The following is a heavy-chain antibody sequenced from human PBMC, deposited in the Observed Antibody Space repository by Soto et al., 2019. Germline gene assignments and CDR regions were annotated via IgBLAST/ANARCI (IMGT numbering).Heavy chain of an antibody. J-gene: IGHJ4*02. Sequence: EVQLVESGGGLVKPGGSLRLSCAGSGFIFITSTMNWVRQAPGQGLEWISSIGRTGVDMYYADSVKGRFTISRDNAQSSLYLQMNTLRAEDTAVYYCVYGDHRGYWGQGTLVTVSS. D-gene: IGHD4-17*01. V-gene: IGHV3-21*01. CDR1: GFIFITST. CDR2: IGRTGVDM. CDR3: VYGDHRGY.